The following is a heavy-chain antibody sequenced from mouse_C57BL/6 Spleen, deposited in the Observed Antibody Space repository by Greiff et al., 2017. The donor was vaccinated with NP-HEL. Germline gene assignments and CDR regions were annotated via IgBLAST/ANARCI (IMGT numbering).Heavy chain of an antibody. CDR3: ARYPLSGDHWYFDV. CDR2: IDPSDSET. Sequence: QVQLQQPGAELVRPGSSVKLSCKASGYTFTSYWMHWVKQRPIQGLEWIGNIDPSDSETHYNQKFKDKATLTVDKSSSTAYMQLSSLTSEDSAVYYCARYPLSGDHWYFDVWGTGTTVTVSS. CDR1: GYTFTSYW. J-gene: IGHJ1*03. D-gene: IGHD2-13*01. V-gene: IGHV1-52*01.